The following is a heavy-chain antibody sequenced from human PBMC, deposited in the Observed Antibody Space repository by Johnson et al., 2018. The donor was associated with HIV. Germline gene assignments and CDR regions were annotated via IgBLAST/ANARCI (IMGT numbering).Heavy chain of an antibody. CDR2: IKEDGSEE. D-gene: IGHD1-14*01. CDR1: GFTFSSFW. J-gene: IGHJ3*02. V-gene: IGHV3-7*03. Sequence: VQLVESGGGLVQPGGSLRLSCPASGFTFSSFWMTWVRQAPGKGLEWVANIKEDGSEEYYVDSMEGRFTISRDNAKNSLYLQMDNLRVEDTAWHYPKITLDAFDIWGQGTLVTVSS. CDR3: KITLDAFDI.